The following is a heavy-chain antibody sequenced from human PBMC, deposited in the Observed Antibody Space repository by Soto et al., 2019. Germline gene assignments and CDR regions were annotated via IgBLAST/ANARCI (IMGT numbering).Heavy chain of an antibody. D-gene: IGHD2-15*01. CDR1: GFNFSSYA. Sequence: GGSLRLSCEASGFNFSSYAMHWVRQAPGKGLKWVAVISYDGSNKYYADSVKGRFTISRDNSKNTLYLQMNSLRAEDTAVYYCARDDGVVVAATGEGSSVFDIWGQGTMVTVSS. CDR3: ARDDGVVVAATGEGSSVFDI. CDR2: ISYDGSNK. J-gene: IGHJ3*02. V-gene: IGHV3-30-3*01.